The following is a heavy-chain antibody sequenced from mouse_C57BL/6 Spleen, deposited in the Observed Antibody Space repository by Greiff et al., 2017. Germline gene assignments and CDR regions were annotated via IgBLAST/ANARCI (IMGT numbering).Heavy chain of an antibody. CDR1: GYAFSRSW. Sequence: VQLQQSGPELVKPGASVKISCKASGYAFSRSWMNWVKQRPGKGLEWIGRIYPGDGDTNYNGKFKGKATLTADKSSSTAYMQLSSLTSEDSAVYFCARGGLPHYFDYWGQGTTLTVAS. V-gene: IGHV1-82*01. D-gene: IGHD2-2*01. J-gene: IGHJ2*01. CDR2: IYPGDGDT. CDR3: ARGGLPHYFDY.